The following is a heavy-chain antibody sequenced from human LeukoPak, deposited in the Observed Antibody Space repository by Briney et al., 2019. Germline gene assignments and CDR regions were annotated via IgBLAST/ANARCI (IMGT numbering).Heavy chain of an antibody. CDR1: GGSISSGGYS. D-gene: IGHD2-21*02. Sequence: PSETLSLTCTVSGGSISSGGYSWSWIAQHPGKGLEWIGYIYYSGSTYYNPSLRSRVTISVDTSKNQFSLKLSSVTAADTAVYYCAREVTDAFDIWGQGTMVTVSS. J-gene: IGHJ3*02. CDR3: AREVTDAFDI. CDR2: IYYSGST. V-gene: IGHV4-31*03.